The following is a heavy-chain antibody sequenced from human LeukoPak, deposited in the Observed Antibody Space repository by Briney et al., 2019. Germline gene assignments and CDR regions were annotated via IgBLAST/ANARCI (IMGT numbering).Heavy chain of an antibody. D-gene: IGHD3-3*01. CDR3: AKEEWLGKMNYFDY. V-gene: IGHV3-23*01. CDR2: ISGTGDRT. CDR1: GFSFSIYA. Sequence: GGSLRLSCAASGFSFSIYAMNWVRRSPGKGLEWVSGISGTGDRTYIADSVKGRFTISRDNSKNTLYLQMNSLRAEDTAVYYCAKEEWLGKMNYFDYWGQGTLVTVSS. J-gene: IGHJ4*02.